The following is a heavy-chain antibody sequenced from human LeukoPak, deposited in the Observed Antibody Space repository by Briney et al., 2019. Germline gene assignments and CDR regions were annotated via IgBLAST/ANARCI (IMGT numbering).Heavy chain of an antibody. CDR2: INPNSGGT. CDR1: GYSFTGYY. CDR3: ARSIRAGSGWHPLDY. D-gene: IGHD6-19*01. Sequence: ASVKVSCKASGYSFTGYYMHWVRQAPGQGLEWMGWINPNSGGTNYAQEFQGRVTMTRDTSTSTLYMEVSSLRSEDTAVYYCARSIRAGSGWHPLDYWGQGTLVTVS. V-gene: IGHV1-2*02. J-gene: IGHJ4*02.